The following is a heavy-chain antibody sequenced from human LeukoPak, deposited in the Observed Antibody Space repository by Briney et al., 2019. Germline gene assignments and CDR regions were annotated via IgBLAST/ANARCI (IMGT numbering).Heavy chain of an antibody. J-gene: IGHJ4*02. CDR2: IYSSGAT. Sequence: PSETLSLTCTVSDGSITHYYWAWMRQAPGKGLEWIGYIYSSGATNYNPSLKSRGTISVSTYKNQVSLNLRSVTAADTAVYYCARYSSGYYSVFDYWGPGTLVTVSS. CDR3: ARYSSGYYSVFDY. D-gene: IGHD3-22*01. CDR1: DGSITHYY. V-gene: IGHV4-59*01.